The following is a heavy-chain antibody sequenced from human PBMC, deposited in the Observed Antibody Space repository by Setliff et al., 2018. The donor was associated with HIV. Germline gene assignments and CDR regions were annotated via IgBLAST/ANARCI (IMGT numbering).Heavy chain of an antibody. Sequence: ETLSLTCTVSGGSISSSSYYWGWIRQPPGKGLEWIGSIYYSGNTYYYPSLKSRVTMSVDTAKNQFSLRLSSVTATDTAVYYYARHRASSSGFPLDFWGQGILVTVSS. V-gene: IGHV4-39*01. CDR3: ARHRASSSGFPLDF. D-gene: IGHD6-6*01. J-gene: IGHJ4*02. CDR1: GGSISSSSYY. CDR2: IYYSGNT.